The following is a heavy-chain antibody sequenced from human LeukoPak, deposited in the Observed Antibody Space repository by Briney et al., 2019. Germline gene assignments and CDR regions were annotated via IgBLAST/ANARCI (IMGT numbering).Heavy chain of an antibody. CDR2: INPGGGST. CDR1: GYTFTSYY. Sequence: ASVKVSCKTSGYTFTSYYVHWVRQAPGQGLEWMGIINPGGGSTSYAQKFQGRVTMTRDTSTSTVYMELSSLRSEDTAVYYCARGLSIIVVPGAEYFQHWGQGTLVTVSS. V-gene: IGHV1-46*01. J-gene: IGHJ1*01. D-gene: IGHD2-2*01. CDR3: ARGLSIIVVPGAEYFQH.